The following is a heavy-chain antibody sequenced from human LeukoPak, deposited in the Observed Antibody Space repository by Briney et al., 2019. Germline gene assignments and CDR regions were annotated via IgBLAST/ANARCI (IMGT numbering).Heavy chain of an antibody. CDR3: ARVHYLWELHNYGMDV. Sequence: PSETLSLTCAVSGGSISSSNWWSWVRQPPGKGLEWIGEIYHSGSTSYSPSLKGRVTISVDKSKNQFSLKLSSVTAADTAVYYCARVHYLWELHNYGMDVWGQGTTVTVSS. CDR1: GGSISSSNW. CDR2: IYHSGST. J-gene: IGHJ6*02. V-gene: IGHV4-4*02. D-gene: IGHD1-26*01.